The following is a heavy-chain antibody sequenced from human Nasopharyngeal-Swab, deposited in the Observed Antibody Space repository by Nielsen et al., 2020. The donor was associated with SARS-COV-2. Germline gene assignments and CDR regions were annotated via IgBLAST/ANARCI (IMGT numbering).Heavy chain of an antibody. J-gene: IGHJ6*02. V-gene: IGHV3-23*01. CDR3: ARDSHYGMDV. D-gene: IGHD2-21*02. CDR1: GFTFSSYA. Sequence: GGSLRLSCAVSGFTFSSYAMSWVRQAPGKGLEWVSVVSGSGGSTYYADSVKGRFTISRDNAKNSLYLQMNSLRAEDTAVYYCARDSHYGMDVWGQGTTVTVSS. CDR2: VSGSGGST.